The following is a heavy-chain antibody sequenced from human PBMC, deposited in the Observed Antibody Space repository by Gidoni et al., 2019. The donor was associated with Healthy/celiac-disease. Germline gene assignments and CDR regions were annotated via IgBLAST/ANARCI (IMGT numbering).Heavy chain of an antibody. CDR3: AKVDTAMGDDY. Sequence: QVQLQESGPGLVKPSQTLSLTCTVSGGSISSGSYYWSWIRQPAGKGLEWIGRIYTSGSTNYNPSLKSRVTISVDTSKNQFSLKLSSVTAADTAVYYCAKVDTAMGDDYWGQGTLVTVSS. V-gene: IGHV4-61*02. CDR1: GGSISSGSYY. D-gene: IGHD5-18*01. J-gene: IGHJ4*02. CDR2: IYTSGST.